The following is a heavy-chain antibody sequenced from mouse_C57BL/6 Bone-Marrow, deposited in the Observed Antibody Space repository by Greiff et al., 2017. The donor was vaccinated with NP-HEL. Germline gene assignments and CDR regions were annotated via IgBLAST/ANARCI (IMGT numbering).Heavy chain of an antibody. CDR3: ARLMVTHAMDY. D-gene: IGHD2-2*01. CDR1: GYTFTNYW. Sequence: VKLVESGAELVRPGTSVKMSCKASGYTFTNYWIGWAKQRPGHGLEWIGDIYPGGGYTNYNEKFKGKATLTADKSSSTAYMQFSSLTSEDSAIYYCARLMVTHAMDYWGQGTSVTVSS. V-gene: IGHV1-63*01. J-gene: IGHJ4*01. CDR2: IYPGGGYT.